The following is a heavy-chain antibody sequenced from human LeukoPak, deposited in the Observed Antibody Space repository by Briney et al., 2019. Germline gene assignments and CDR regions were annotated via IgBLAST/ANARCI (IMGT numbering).Heavy chain of an antibody. CDR3: ARGADGYSSSWDFDY. Sequence: SETLSLTCGVYGGSFSGYYWSWIRQPPGKGLEWIGKINHSGSTNYKPSLKSRVTISMDTSKNQFSLKLTSVTAADTAVYYCARGADGYSSSWDFDYWGQGTLVTVSS. V-gene: IGHV4-34*01. CDR2: INHSGST. J-gene: IGHJ4*02. CDR1: GGSFSGYY. D-gene: IGHD6-13*01.